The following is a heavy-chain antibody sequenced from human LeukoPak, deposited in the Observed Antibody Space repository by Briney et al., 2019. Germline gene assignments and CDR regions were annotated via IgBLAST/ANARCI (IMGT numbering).Heavy chain of an antibody. V-gene: IGHV4-34*01. Sequence: PSETLSLTCAVYGGSFSGYYWSWIRQPPGKGLEWIGEINHSGSTNYNPSLKSRVTISVDTSKNQFSLKLSSVTAADTAVYYCARGRGYCDSSGYYYHYWGQGTLVTVSS. CDR3: ARGRGYCDSSGYYYHY. D-gene: IGHD3-22*01. CDR2: INHSGST. CDR1: GGSFSGYY. J-gene: IGHJ4*02.